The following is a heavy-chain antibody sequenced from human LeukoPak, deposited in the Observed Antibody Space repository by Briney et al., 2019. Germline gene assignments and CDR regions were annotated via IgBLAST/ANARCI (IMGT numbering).Heavy chain of an antibody. D-gene: IGHD3-10*01. Sequence: TGGSLRLSCAASGFSVNNNYMNWVRQATGKRLEWVSLMDNFGYKHYADSVEGRVTISGDSSRNTVYLQLNSLRAEDTAVYYCAGGSYYGSGSRPGYIEYWGQGTLVTVSS. J-gene: IGHJ4*02. CDR2: MDNFGYK. CDR1: GFSVNNNY. CDR3: AGGSYYGSGSRPGYIEY. V-gene: IGHV3-53*01.